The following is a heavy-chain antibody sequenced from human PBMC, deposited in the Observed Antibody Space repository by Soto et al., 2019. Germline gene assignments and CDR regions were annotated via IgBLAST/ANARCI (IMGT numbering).Heavy chain of an antibody. Sequence: ASVKVSCKASGYTFTSYDINWVRQATGQGLEWMGWMNPNSGNTGYAQKFQGRVTMTRNTSISTAYMELSSLRSEDTAVYYCAVRYEYIWGSYRYPGWFDPWGQGTLVTVSS. CDR2: MNPNSGNT. CDR1: GYTFTSYD. D-gene: IGHD3-16*02. J-gene: IGHJ5*02. V-gene: IGHV1-8*01. CDR3: AVRYEYIWGSYRYPGWFDP.